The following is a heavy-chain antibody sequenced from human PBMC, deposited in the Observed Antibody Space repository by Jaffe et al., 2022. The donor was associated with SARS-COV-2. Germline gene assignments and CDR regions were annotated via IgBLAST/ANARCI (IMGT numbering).Heavy chain of an antibody. Sequence: QVQLQESGPGLVKPSQSLSLTCAVSGGSVSSRGYYWSWIRQHPGKGLEWIGYIYNSGSTYYNPSLKSRVTMSVDTSKNQFSLKLSSVTAADTAVYYCARDRILTTLKQSGGMDVWGQGTTVTVSS. CDR3: ARDRILTTLKQSGGMDV. V-gene: IGHV4-31*11. CDR1: GGSVSSRGYY. D-gene: IGHD3-9*01. CDR2: IYNSGST. J-gene: IGHJ6*02.